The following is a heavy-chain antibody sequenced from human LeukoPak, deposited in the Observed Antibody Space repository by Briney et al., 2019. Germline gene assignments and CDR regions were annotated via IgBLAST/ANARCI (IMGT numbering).Heavy chain of an antibody. CDR3: ARAPAAGALDY. D-gene: IGHD6-13*01. V-gene: IGHV4-34*01. J-gene: IGHJ4*02. CDR1: GGSFSGYY. CDR2: INHSGST. Sequence: SETLSLTCAVYGGSFSGYYWSWIRQPPGKGLEWIGEINHSGSTNYNPSLKSRVTIPVDTSKNQFSLKLSSVTAADTAVYYCARAPAAGALDYWGQGTLVTVSS.